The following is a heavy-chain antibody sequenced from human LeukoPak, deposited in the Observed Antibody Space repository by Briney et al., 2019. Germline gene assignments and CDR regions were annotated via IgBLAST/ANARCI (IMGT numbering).Heavy chain of an antibody. D-gene: IGHD3-10*01. CDR2: MNPNSGNT. Sequence: ASVKVSCKASGYTFTGYYMHWVRQAPGQGLEWMGWMNPNSGNTGYAQKFQGRVTMTRNTSISTAYMELSGLRSEDTAVYYCARGLWFGGNWGQGTLVTVSS. V-gene: IGHV1-8*02. CDR1: GYTFTGYY. J-gene: IGHJ4*02. CDR3: ARGLWFGGN.